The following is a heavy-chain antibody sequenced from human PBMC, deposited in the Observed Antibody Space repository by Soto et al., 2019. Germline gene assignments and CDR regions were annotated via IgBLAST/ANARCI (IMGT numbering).Heavy chain of an antibody. CDR2: IWYDGSNK. D-gene: IGHD4-17*01. CDR1: GFTFSSYG. Sequence: GGSLRLSCAASGFTFSSYGMHWVRQAPGKGLEWVAVIWYDGSNKYYADSVKGRFTISRDNSKNTLYLQMNSLRAEDTAVYYCARASYGDFRAAPTRYYYGMDVWGQGTTVTVSS. CDR3: ARASYGDFRAAPTRYYYGMDV. J-gene: IGHJ6*02. V-gene: IGHV3-33*01.